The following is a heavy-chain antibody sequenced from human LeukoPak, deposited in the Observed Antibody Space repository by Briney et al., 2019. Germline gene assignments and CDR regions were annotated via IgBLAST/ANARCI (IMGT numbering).Heavy chain of an antibody. Sequence: GGSLRLSCAASGFTFTSYAMHWVRQAPGKGLEWVSHITASGTAMFYADSVKGRFTISRDNAKNSLYLQMNSLRDEDTAVYYCASSGSYRFDYWGQGTLVTVSS. D-gene: IGHD1-26*01. CDR2: ITASGTAM. V-gene: IGHV3-48*02. CDR3: ASSGSYRFDY. CDR1: GFTFTSYA. J-gene: IGHJ4*02.